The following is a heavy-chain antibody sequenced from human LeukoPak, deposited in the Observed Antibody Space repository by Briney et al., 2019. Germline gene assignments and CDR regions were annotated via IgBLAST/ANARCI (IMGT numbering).Heavy chain of an antibody. CDR3: ARGGFRTIFGVVISDAFDI. J-gene: IGHJ3*02. Sequence: SVKVSCKASGYTFTSYGISWVRQAPGQGLEWMGGIISIFGTANYAQKFQGRVTITTDESTSTAYMDLSSLRSEDTAVYYCARGGFRTIFGVVISDAFDIWGQGTMVTVSS. V-gene: IGHV1-69*05. CDR1: GYTFTSYG. CDR2: IISIFGTA. D-gene: IGHD3-3*01.